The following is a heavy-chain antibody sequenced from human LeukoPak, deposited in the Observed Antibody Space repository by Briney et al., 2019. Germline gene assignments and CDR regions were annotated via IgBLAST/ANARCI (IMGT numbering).Heavy chain of an antibody. D-gene: IGHD3-16*01. CDR1: GFTFSTYW. CDR2: IKPDGSDK. Sequence: GGSLRLSCAASGFTFSTYWMNWVRQAPGKGLEWVANIKPDGSDKYYVDSVKGRFTVSRDNARNSLYLQMNSLRVEDTAVYYCAKGGDHWGQGTLVTVSS. J-gene: IGHJ4*02. V-gene: IGHV3-7*01. CDR3: AKGGDH.